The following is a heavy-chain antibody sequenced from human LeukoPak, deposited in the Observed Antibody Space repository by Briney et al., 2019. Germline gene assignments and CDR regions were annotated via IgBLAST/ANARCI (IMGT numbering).Heavy chain of an antibody. CDR2: IYSGGST. V-gene: IGHV3-53*01. Sequence: PGGSLRLSCAASGFTVSSNYMSWVRQAPGKGLEWVSVIYSGGSTYYADSVKGRFTISRDNSKNTLYPQMNSLRAEDTAVYYCARIISSGYWFFDYWGQGTPVTVSS. CDR3: ARIISSGYWFFDY. J-gene: IGHJ4*02. CDR1: GFTVSSNY. D-gene: IGHD3-22*01.